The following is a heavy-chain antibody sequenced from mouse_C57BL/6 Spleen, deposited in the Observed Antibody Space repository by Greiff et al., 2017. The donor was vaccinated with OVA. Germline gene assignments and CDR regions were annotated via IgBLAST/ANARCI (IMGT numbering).Heavy chain of an antibody. D-gene: IGHD4-1*01. V-gene: IGHV1-53*01. J-gene: IGHJ2*01. CDR1: GYTFTSYW. Sequence: QVQLQQPGTELVKPGASVKLSSKASGYTFTSYWMHWVKQRPGQGLEWIGNINPSNGGTNYNEKFKSKATLTVDKSSSTAYLQLSSQTSEDSAVYYCAREEERNWYYDYWGKGTTLTVSS. CDR3: AREEERNWYYDY. CDR2: INPSNGGT.